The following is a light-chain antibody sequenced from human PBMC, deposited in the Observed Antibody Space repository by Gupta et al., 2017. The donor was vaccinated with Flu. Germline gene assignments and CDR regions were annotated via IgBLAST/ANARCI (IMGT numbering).Light chain of an antibody. CDR1: QDMSNY. J-gene: IGKJ4*01. CDR3: QKYTSAPPGLT. V-gene: IGKV1-27*01. Sequence: DIQMTQSPSSLSASVGDRVTLTCRASQDMSNYVAWYQQKPGKVPKLLIYASATLPSGGPSRFSGGASGTDFTLTISNLQPEDVATYYCQKYTSAPPGLTFGEGTKVEIK. CDR2: ASA.